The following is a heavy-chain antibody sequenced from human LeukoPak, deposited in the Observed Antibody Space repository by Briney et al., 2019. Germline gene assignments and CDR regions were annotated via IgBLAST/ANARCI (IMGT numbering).Heavy chain of an antibody. V-gene: IGHV4-31*03. D-gene: IGHD3-22*01. CDR1: GGSISSGGYY. Sequence: SQTLSLTCTVSGGSISSGGYYWSWIRQHRGKGLEWVGYIYYSGSTYYNPSFKSRVTISVDTSKNQFSLKLSSVTAADTAVYYCARETVVPGDSSGPFDYWGQGTLVTVSS. J-gene: IGHJ4*02. CDR2: IYYSGST. CDR3: ARETVVPGDSSGPFDY.